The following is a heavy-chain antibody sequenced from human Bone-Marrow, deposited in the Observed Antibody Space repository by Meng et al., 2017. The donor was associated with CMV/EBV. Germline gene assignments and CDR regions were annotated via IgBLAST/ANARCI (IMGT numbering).Heavy chain of an antibody. CDR3: ARTVVPAANNWFDP. V-gene: IGHV4-59*01. Sequence: SETLSLTCTVSGGSIGSYYWSWIRQPPGKGLEWIGYIYYSGSTNYNPSLKSRVTISVDTSKNQFSLKLSSVTAADTAVYYCARTVVPAANNWFDPWGQGTLVTVSS. J-gene: IGHJ5*02. CDR2: IYYSGST. CDR1: GGSIGSYY. D-gene: IGHD2-2*01.